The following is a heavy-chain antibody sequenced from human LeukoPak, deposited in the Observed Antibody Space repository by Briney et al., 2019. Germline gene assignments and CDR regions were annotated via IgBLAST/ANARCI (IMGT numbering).Heavy chain of an antibody. CDR3: ARIPTNAVPSAHNGFDI. D-gene: IGHD6-19*01. Sequence: PSETLSLTCTVSGGSISSYYWSWIRQPPGKGLEWIGSIYHSGSTYYNPSLKSRVTISVDTSKNQSSLKLSSVTAADTSIYYCARIPTNAVPSAHNGFDIWGQGTMLTVSS. CDR1: GGSISSYY. CDR2: IYHSGST. V-gene: IGHV4-59*04. J-gene: IGHJ3*02.